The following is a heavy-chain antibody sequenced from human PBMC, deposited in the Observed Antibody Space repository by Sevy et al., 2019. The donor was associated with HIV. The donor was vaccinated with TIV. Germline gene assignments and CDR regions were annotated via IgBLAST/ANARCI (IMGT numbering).Heavy chain of an antibody. D-gene: IGHD6-19*01. CDR3: AGQTSGWYDWFDP. J-gene: IGHJ5*02. CDR2: INPMNGDT. V-gene: IGHV1-2*06. Sequence: ASVKVSCKASGYNFIGYYVHWVRQAPGQGLEWIGRINPMNGDTKYAQKFQGRVTMTRDMSVSTAYMEVSRLKSDYTAIYYCAGQTSGWYDWFDPWGQGTLVTVSS. CDR1: GYNFIGYY.